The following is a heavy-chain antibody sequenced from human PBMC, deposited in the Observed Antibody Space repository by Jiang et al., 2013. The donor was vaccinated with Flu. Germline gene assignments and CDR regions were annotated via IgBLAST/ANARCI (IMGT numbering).Heavy chain of an antibody. CDR2: IYYSGIT. J-gene: IGHJ4*02. CDR3: ARLNRDGYSDY. Sequence: LLKPSETLSLTCTVSGGPISSSSYYWGWIRQPPGKGLEWIGSIYYSGITYYNPSLKSRVTISVDTSKNQFSLKLSSVTAADTAVYYCARLNRDGYSDYWGQGTLVTVSS. CDR1: GGPISSSSYY. D-gene: IGHD2-21*02. V-gene: IGHV4-39*07.